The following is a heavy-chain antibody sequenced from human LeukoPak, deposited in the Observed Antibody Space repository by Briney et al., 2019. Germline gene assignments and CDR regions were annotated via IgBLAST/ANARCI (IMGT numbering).Heavy chain of an antibody. CDR1: GFSVSGNY. V-gene: IGHV3-66*01. CDR3: ARDGGTYWYFDL. D-gene: IGHD6-25*01. CDR2: LYSGGDT. J-gene: IGHJ2*01. Sequence: PGGSLRLSCAASGFSVSGNYMTWVRQAPGKGLEWVSVLYSGGDTCYADSVKGRFTISRDNSKNTLYLQMNSLRAEDTAVYYCARDGGTYWYFDLWGRGTLVTVSS.